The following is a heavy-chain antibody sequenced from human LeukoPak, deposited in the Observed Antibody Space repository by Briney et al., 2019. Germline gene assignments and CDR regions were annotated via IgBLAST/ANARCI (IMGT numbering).Heavy chain of an antibody. CDR3: ARDGYDILTGYYFDY. Sequence: ASVKVPCKASGYTFTGYYMHWVRQAPGQGLEWMGWINPNSGGTNYAQKFQGRVTMTRDTSISTAYMELSRLRSDDTAVYYCARDGYDILTGYYFDYWGQGTLVTVSS. D-gene: IGHD3-9*01. V-gene: IGHV1-2*02. J-gene: IGHJ4*02. CDR2: INPNSGGT. CDR1: GYTFTGYY.